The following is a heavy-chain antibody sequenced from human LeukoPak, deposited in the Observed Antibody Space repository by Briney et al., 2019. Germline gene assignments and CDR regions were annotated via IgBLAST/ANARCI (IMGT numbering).Heavy chain of an antibody. CDR2: IYYSGST. CDR1: DGSISRSSYY. Sequence: SETLSLTCTVSDGSISRSSYYWGWIRQPPGKGLEYIGNIYYSGSTDYNPSLKSRVTISVDMSKDQFSLKLSSVTAADTAVYYCARQAAQTYDYWGQGTLVTVSS. J-gene: IGHJ4*02. V-gene: IGHV4-39*01. CDR3: ARQAAQTYDY.